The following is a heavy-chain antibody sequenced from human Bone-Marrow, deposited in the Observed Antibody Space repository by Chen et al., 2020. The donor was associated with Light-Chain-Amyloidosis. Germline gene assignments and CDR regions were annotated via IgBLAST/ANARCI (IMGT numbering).Heavy chain of an antibody. J-gene: IGHJ4*02. D-gene: IGHD3-10*01. V-gene: IGHV3-23*04. Sequence: EVQLVEAGGGLVQPGGSLTLTCARSGGNFSSFGMSWVRQAPGKGLEWVSTVSGSTVSTYYAGAVKGRFIISRDNSKSTLYLQMNSLRAGDTAVYFCTRKGGYFDFWGQGSLVTVSS. CDR3: TRKGGYFDF. CDR2: VSGSTVST. CDR1: GGNFSSFG.